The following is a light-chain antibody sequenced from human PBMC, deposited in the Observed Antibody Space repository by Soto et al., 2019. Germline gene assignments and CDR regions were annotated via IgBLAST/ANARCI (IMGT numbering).Light chain of an antibody. V-gene: IGLV1-47*02. CDR1: SSNIGRNS. CDR2: TTD. J-gene: IGLJ3*02. Sequence: QSVLTQPPSASGTPGQTVTISCSGSSSNIGRNSVFWYQQLPGTAPKLLIYTTDQRPSGVSDRFSGSKSGTSASLAISGLRSEDEADYWCAAWDARLSAWVFGGGTKLTVL. CDR3: AAWDARLSAWV.